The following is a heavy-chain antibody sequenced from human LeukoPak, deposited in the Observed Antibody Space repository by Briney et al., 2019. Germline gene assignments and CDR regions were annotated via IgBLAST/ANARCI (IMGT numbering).Heavy chain of an antibody. CDR1: GFPFSSYG. V-gene: IGHV3-33*01. J-gene: IGHJ1*01. D-gene: IGHD5-24*01. CDR3: ARGDGYNDAEYLQH. CDR2: LWYDGSNK. Sequence: GGSLRPPLAASGFPFSSYGMDWVREAPGKGLEWVEVLWYDGSNKYYGDSVKGRFTISKDNSKKTLYLQMNSMRVEDTAVYYGARGDGYNDAEYLQHWGQGTLVTVS.